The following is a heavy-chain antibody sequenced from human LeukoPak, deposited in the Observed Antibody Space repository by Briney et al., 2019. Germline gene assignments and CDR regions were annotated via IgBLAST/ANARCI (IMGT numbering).Heavy chain of an antibody. V-gene: IGHV3-21*01. J-gene: IGHJ4*01. CDR1: GFTFSSYS. D-gene: IGHD2-2*01. CDR3: ARPPLGAAQLLF. Sequence: GGSLRLSCADSGFTFSSYSMNWVRQAPGKGLEWVSSISSSSSYIYYADSVKGRFTISRDNAKNSLYLQMNSLRAEDTAVYYCARPPLGAAQLLFWGQGTMVTVSS. CDR2: ISSSSSYI.